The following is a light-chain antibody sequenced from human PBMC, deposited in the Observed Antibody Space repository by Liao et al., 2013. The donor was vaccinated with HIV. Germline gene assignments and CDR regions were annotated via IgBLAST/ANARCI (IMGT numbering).Light chain of an antibody. CDR2: YNG. CDR1: NLGKRF. Sequence: SYEVTQPPSVSVSPGQTARITCSGDNLGKRFVCWYQHKPGQAPVLVIYYNGDRPSGIPERFSGSRSGNTATLIISRVEAGDEADYYCQVWDSTSDPVVFGGGTKLTVL. J-gene: IGLJ2*01. CDR3: QVWDSTSDPVV. V-gene: IGLV3-21*04.